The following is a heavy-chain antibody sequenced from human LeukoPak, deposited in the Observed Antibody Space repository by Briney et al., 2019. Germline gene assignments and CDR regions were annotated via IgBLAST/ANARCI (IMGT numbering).Heavy chain of an antibody. CDR2: INGDGSDI. J-gene: IGHJ4*02. V-gene: IGHV3-74*01. CDR1: GFPLSSYW. CDR3: VRGHGSIVGGY. D-gene: IGHD1-26*01. Sequence: GGSLRLFCAASGFPLSSYWMHWVRQAPGKGLVWVSRINGDGSDISYADSVKGRLTISRDNAENTLILHLNSLRAEDTAVYYCVRGHGSIVGGYWGQGTLVTVSS.